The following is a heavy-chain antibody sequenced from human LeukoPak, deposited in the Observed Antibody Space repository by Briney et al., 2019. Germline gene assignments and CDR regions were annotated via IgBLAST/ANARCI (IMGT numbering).Heavy chain of an antibody. Sequence: GASVKVSCKASGYTFSSYYMHWVRQAPGQGLEWVGLINPTGDSTNYAQNFRGRVTMTRGTSTSTVYMDLSSLRSEDTAVYYCAREASGGYFDYWGQGTLVTVSS. CDR1: GYTFSSYY. CDR3: AREASGGYFDY. CDR2: INPTGDST. J-gene: IGHJ4*02. V-gene: IGHV1-46*01. D-gene: IGHD4-23*01.